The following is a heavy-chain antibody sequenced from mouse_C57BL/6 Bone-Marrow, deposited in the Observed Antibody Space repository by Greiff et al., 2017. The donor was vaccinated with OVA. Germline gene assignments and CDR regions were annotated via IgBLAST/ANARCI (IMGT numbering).Heavy chain of an antibody. D-gene: IGHD1-1*01. J-gene: IGHJ1*03. V-gene: IGHV1-80*01. CDR2: IYPGDGDT. CDR1: GYAFSSYW. CDR3: ARRGTTVVATDWYFDV. Sequence: QVQLQQSGAELVKPGASVKISCKASGYAFSSYWMNWVKQRPGKGLEWIGQIYPGDGDTNYNGKFKGKATLTADKSSSTAYMQLSSLTSEDSAVYFCARRGTTVVATDWYFDVWGTGTTVTVSS.